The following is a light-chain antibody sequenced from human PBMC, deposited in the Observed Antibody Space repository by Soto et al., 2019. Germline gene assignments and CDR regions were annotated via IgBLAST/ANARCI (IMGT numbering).Light chain of an antibody. V-gene: IGLV6-57*04. CDR1: SGNIASSY. Sequence: NFMLTQPHSVSESPGKTVTIPCSRSSGNIASSYVQWYQQRPGSPPTTVIYENSQRPSGVPDRFSASIDSSSKSASLTISGLKTEDEADYYCQSYDNTNVVFGGGTKLTVL. CDR2: ENS. J-gene: IGLJ2*01. CDR3: QSYDNTNVV.